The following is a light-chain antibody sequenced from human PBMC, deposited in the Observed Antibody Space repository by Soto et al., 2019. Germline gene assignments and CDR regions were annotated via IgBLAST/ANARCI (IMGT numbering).Light chain of an antibody. Sequence: QSVLTQPASVSGSPGQSITISCTGTNSDVGSYNLVSWYQQHPGKAPKVIIYEVSERPSGVSDRFSGSTSGNTASLMISGLQAEYEADYYCCSYAGSSTQSYVFGSGTKGTVL. CDR1: NSDVGSYNL. V-gene: IGLV2-23*02. J-gene: IGLJ1*01. CDR2: EVS. CDR3: CSYAGSSTQSYV.